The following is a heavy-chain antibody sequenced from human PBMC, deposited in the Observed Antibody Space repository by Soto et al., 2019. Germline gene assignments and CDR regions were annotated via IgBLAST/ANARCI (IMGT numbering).Heavy chain of an antibody. Sequence: VQLVESGGGEVQPGRSMSLPCAPSGFKKTDFARHWVRQAPGKGLEWVAIISYDGSDKYYADSVKGRFVISRDNPKNTLYLEMNSLRPEDTAVYFCARRAWDSYYAIDVWGQGTTVTVFS. CDR3: ARRAWDSYYAIDV. J-gene: IGHJ6*02. D-gene: IGHD3-22*01. CDR1: GFKKTDFA. CDR2: ISYDGSDK. V-gene: IGHV3-30*09.